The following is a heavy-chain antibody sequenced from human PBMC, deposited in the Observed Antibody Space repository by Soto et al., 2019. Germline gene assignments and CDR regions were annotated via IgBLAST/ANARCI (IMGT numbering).Heavy chain of an antibody. D-gene: IGHD1-26*01. J-gene: IGHJ4*02. CDR2: ISYDGSYQ. CDR1: GFAFNKFG. V-gene: IGHV3-30*18. CDR3: AKGGEVGGVLGDH. Sequence: QVQLVESGGGVVQPGTSLRLSCEASGFAFNKFGMHWVRQAPGKGREWVAFISYDGSYQYYADSVQGRLTITRENSMNTLNMQLNSLRREDTAVYYCAKGGEVGGVLGDHWGQGTLVTVSS.